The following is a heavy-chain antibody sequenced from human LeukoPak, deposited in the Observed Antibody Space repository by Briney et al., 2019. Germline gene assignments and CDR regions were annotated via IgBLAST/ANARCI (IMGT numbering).Heavy chain of an antibody. V-gene: IGHV3-20*04. CDR1: GFTFDDFG. CDR3: AKDIAAMVRGVTIGSFDY. CDR2: INWNGGSI. D-gene: IGHD3-10*01. Sequence: TGGSLRLSCAASGFTFDDFGMTWVRQAPGKGLEWVSGINWNGGSIGYADSVKGRFTISRDNAKNSLYLQMNSLRAEDTALYYCAKDIAAMVRGVTIGSFDYWGQGTLVTVSS. J-gene: IGHJ4*02.